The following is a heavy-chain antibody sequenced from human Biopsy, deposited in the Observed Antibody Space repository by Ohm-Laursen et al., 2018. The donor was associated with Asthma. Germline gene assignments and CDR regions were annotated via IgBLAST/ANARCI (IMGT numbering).Heavy chain of an antibody. J-gene: IGHJ4*02. D-gene: IGHD5-24*01. CDR3: AKDIGSREDY. Sequence: SLRLSCTAPGFTFGNFWMSWGRQTPGKGLEWVSAITRSAGRTDYADSVKGRFTISRDNSKNTLYLQMNSLRAEDTAVYYCAKDIGSREDYWGQGTLVTVSS. CDR1: GFTFGNFW. CDR2: ITRSAGRT. V-gene: IGHV3-23*01.